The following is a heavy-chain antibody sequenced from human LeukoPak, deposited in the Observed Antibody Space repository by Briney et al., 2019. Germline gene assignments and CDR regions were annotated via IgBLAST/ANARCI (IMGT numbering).Heavy chain of an antibody. D-gene: IGHD1-26*01. Sequence: SETLSLTCTDSGGSISSYYWSWIRQPAGKGLEWIGRIYTSGSTNYNPSPKSRVTMSVDTSKNQFSLKLSSVTAADTAVYYCARDLSKKWDAFDIWGQGTMVTVSS. CDR1: GGSISSYY. V-gene: IGHV4-4*07. CDR3: ARDLSKKWDAFDI. J-gene: IGHJ3*02. CDR2: IYTSGST.